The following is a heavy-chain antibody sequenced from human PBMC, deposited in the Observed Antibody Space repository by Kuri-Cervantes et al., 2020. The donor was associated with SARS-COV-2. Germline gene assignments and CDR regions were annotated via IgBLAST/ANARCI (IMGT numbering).Heavy chain of an antibody. CDR1: GFTFSSYA. CDR2: ISGSGGST. Sequence: GGSLRLSCAASGFTFSSYAMSWVRQAPGKGLEWVSAISGSGGSTYYADSVKGRFTISRDNSKNTLYLQMNSLRAEDTAVYYCARDRGYCSSTSCYVGYYYYYYMDVWGKGTMVTVSS. J-gene: IGHJ6*03. V-gene: IGHV3-23*01. D-gene: IGHD2-2*01. CDR3: ARDRGYCSSTSCYVGYYYYYYMDV.